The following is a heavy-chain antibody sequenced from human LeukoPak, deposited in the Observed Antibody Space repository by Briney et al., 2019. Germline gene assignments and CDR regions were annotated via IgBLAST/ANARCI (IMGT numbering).Heavy chain of an antibody. D-gene: IGHD6-13*01. Sequence: GGSLRLSCAASGFTFRAYGMTWVRQAPGKGLEWVSAVSNDASSTVYADSVKGRFTISRDNSKNTLYLQMNSLRAEDTAIYYCAGRGIAHSWGQGTLVPVSS. CDR2: VSNDASST. J-gene: IGHJ5*02. CDR1: GFTFRAYG. V-gene: IGHV3-23*01. CDR3: AGRGIAHS.